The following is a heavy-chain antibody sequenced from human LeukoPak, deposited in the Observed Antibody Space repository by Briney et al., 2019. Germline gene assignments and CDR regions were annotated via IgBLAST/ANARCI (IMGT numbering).Heavy chain of an antibody. D-gene: IGHD3-3*01. CDR2: ISYDGSNK. Sequence: GGSLRLSCAAFGFTFSSYAMHWVRQAPGKGLEWVAVISYDGSNKYYADSVKGRFTISRDNSKNTLYLQMNSLRAEDTAVYYCARDAGSGYYFYFDYWGQGTLVTVSS. CDR1: GFTFSSYA. V-gene: IGHV3-30-3*01. J-gene: IGHJ4*02. CDR3: ARDAGSGYYFYFDY.